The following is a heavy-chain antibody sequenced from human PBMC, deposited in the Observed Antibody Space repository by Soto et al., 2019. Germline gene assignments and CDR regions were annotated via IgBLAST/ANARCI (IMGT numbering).Heavy chain of an antibody. V-gene: IGHV1-2*04. CDR1: GYTFTGYY. D-gene: IGHD3-10*01. CDR3: ARDQTPIGITMVRGVRGGYYGMDV. Sequence: ASVKVSCKASGYTFTGYYMHWVRQAPGQGLEWMGWINPNSGGTNYAQKFQGWVTMTRDTSISTAYMELSRLRSDDTAVYYCARDQTPIGITMVRGVRGGYYGMDVWGQGTTVTVSS. J-gene: IGHJ6*02. CDR2: INPNSGGT.